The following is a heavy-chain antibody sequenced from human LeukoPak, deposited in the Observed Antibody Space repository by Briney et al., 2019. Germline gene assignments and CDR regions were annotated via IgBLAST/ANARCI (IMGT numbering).Heavy chain of an antibody. CDR2: ISSSGSTI. CDR1: GFTFGDYS. V-gene: IGHV3-11*04. CDR3: AGGSSGWYSRSLFSY. J-gene: IGHJ4*02. D-gene: IGHD6-19*01. Sequence: PGGSLRLSCAASGFTFGDYSMTWIRQAPGKGLEWVSYISSSGSTIYYADSVKGRFTISRDNAKNSLYLQMNSLRAEDTAVYYCAGGSSGWYSRSLFSYWGQGTLVTVSS.